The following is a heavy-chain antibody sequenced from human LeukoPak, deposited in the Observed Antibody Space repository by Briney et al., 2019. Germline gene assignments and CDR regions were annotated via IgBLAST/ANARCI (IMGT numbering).Heavy chain of an antibody. Sequence: GASVKVSCKASGYTFTDYYIHWVRQAPGQGLEWMGWLQPKSGGTDNAQKFQGRVTMTRDTSISTAYMELTRLTPDDTAVYYCARAGDIASLPGPTDYWGQGTLVTVSS. CDR1: GYTFTDYY. V-gene: IGHV1-2*02. CDR2: LQPKSGGT. D-gene: IGHD6-6*01. CDR3: ARAGDIASLPGPTDY. J-gene: IGHJ4*02.